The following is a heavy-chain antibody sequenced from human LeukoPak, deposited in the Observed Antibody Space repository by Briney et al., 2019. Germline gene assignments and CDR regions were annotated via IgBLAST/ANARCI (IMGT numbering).Heavy chain of an antibody. Sequence: SETLSLTYAVYGGSFSGYYWSWIRQPPGKGLEWIGEINHSGSTNYNPSLKSRVTISVDTSKNQFSLKLSSVTAADAAVYYCAREDRDYYDSSGNWFDPWGQGTLVTVSS. V-gene: IGHV4-34*01. CDR2: INHSGST. CDR3: AREDRDYYDSSGNWFDP. D-gene: IGHD3-22*01. J-gene: IGHJ5*02. CDR1: GGSFSGYY.